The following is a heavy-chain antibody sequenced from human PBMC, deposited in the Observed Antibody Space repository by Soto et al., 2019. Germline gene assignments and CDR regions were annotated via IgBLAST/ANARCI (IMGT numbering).Heavy chain of an antibody. J-gene: IGHJ3*02. CDR2: FYYSGST. CDR3: ARHHGTYYDAFDI. Sequence: QLQLQESGPGLVKPSETLSLTCTVAGGSVSSSTYYWGWIRQPPGKGLEWIATFYYSGSTYHNPSQKSRVPISADTSKNQFSLKLSSVTATDTAVYYCARHHGTYYDAFDIWGQGTMVTVSS. D-gene: IGHD1-1*01. V-gene: IGHV4-39*01. CDR1: GGSVSSSTYY.